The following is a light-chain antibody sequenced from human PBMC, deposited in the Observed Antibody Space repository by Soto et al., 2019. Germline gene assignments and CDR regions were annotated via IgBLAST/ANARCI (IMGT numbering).Light chain of an antibody. CDR3: QQYGRSPYT. CDR1: PAIASF. Sequence: IQLTQSPSSLSASVGDRVTITCRASPAIASFLAWYQQKPGTAPKLLIYGASTLQSGVPSRFSGSRSGTDYTLTIASLQPEDFGVYYCQQYGRSPYTFGQGTKVDIK. J-gene: IGKJ2*01. CDR2: GAS. V-gene: IGKV1-9*01.